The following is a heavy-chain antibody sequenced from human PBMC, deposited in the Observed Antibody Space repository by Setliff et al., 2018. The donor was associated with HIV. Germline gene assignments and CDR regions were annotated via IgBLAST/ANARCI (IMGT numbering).Heavy chain of an antibody. CDR2: IKEDGSDK. J-gene: IGHJ4*02. CDR1: GFTFSSYW. V-gene: IGHV3-7*01. CDR3: ARDHGGKDY. Sequence: GGSLRLSCAASGFTFSSYWMSWVRQAPGKGLEWVANIKEDGSDKAYVDSVKGRFTISRDNAKNSLCLQMNSLRVDDTAVYYCARDHGGKDYWGQGTLVTVSS.